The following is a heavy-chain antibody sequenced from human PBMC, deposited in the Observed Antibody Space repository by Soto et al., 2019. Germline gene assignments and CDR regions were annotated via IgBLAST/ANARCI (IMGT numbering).Heavy chain of an antibody. Sequence: QVQLVESGGGLVKPGGALRLSCAASGFTFSDYYMSWIRQAPGKGLEWVSYISSSGSTIYYAESVKGRFTITRDNDKNSLYLQMNRLSAEEPAVYYCARGGQQLHGMDVWGQGTTVTVSS. D-gene: IGHD6-13*01. CDR3: ARGGQQLHGMDV. CDR1: GFTFSDYY. CDR2: ISSSGSTI. V-gene: IGHV3-11*01. J-gene: IGHJ6*02.